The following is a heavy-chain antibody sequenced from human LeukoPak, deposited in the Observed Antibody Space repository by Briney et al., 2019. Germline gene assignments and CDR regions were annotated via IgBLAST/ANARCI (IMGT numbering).Heavy chain of an antibody. V-gene: IGHV3-74*01. J-gene: IGHJ1*01. Sequence: QPGASLRLSCAAAGFTFSNYWMHWVRQAPGKGLVWVSRIKSDGRTNYADSVKGRCTISRDNAKNTVSLQMNSLRAEDTGVYYCAKAPSEIGGYYPEYFRHWGQGTLVTVSS. CDR1: GFTFSNYW. D-gene: IGHD3-22*01. CDR2: IKSDGRT. CDR3: AKAPSEIGGYYPEYFRH.